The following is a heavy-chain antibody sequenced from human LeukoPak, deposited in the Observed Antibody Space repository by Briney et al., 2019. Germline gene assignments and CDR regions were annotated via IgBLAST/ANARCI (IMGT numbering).Heavy chain of an antibody. J-gene: IGHJ6*02. CDR2: INAGNGNT. CDR1: GYTFTSYA. V-gene: IGHV1-3*01. Sequence: ASVKVSCKASGYTFTSYAMHWVRQAPGQRLEWMGWINAGNGNTKYSQKFQGRVTITRDASASTAYMELSSLRSEDTAVYYCARVRPDPYGMDVWGQGTTVTVSS. CDR3: ARVRPDPYGMDV.